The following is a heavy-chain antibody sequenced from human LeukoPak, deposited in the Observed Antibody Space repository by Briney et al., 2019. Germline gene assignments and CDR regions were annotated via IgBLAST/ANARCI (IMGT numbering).Heavy chain of an antibody. Sequence: RPSETPSLTCTVSGGSISSYYRSWIRQPAGKGLEWIGRIYTSGSTNYNPSLKSRVTMSVDTSKNQFSLKLSSVTAADTAVYYCARGEYYYDSSGFWFDPWGQGTLVTVSS. CDR2: IYTSGST. J-gene: IGHJ5*02. V-gene: IGHV4-4*07. CDR3: ARGEYYYDSSGFWFDP. D-gene: IGHD3-22*01. CDR1: GGSISSYY.